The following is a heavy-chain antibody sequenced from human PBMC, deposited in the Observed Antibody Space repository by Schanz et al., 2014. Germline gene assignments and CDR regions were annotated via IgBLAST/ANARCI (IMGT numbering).Heavy chain of an antibody. CDR2: ITYNGGTI. D-gene: IGHD1-1*01. V-gene: IGHV3-48*01. CDR1: GFIFGSSV. CDR3: ARDRRNADLES. J-gene: IGHJ4*02. Sequence: EVQLLESGGGLIQPGGSLRLSCAASGFIFGSSVMAWVRQAPGKGLEWISYITYNGGTIYYADSVKGRFTISRDNAKSSLYLEMNSLRAEDTALYYCARDRRNADLESWGQGTLVTVSS.